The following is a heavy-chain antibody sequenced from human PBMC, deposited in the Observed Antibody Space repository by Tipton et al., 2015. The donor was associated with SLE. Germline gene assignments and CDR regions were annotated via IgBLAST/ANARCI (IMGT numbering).Heavy chain of an antibody. CDR3: ARNPAEAGTVDS. CDR1: GDSISSGSYY. CDR2: IYATGST. Sequence: LRLSCTVSGDSISSGSYYWSWIRQPTGKGLEWIGRIYATGSTNYNPSLESRATISVDTSKNQFSLKLTPVTAADTAVYYCARNPAEAGTVDSWGQGTLVTVSS. V-gene: IGHV4-61*02. D-gene: IGHD6-13*01. J-gene: IGHJ4*02.